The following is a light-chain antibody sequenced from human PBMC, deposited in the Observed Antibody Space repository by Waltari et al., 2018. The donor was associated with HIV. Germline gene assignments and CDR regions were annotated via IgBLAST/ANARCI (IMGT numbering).Light chain of an antibody. CDR3: CSFASHL. V-gene: IGLV2-14*01. CDR1: SSDVGGYTY. CDR2: EFS. Sequence: QSALTQPASVSGSPGQSITISCTGTSSDVGGYTYVSWYQQHPGKAPKLMIYEFSNRPSGVSDRFSGSKSGNTASLTISGLQAADEGDYYCCSFASHLFGGGTKLTVL. J-gene: IGLJ3*02.